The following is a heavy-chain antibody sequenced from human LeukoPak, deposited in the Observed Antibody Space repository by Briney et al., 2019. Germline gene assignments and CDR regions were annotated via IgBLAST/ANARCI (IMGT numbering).Heavy chain of an antibody. CDR2: IIPIFGTA. V-gene: IGHV1-69*13. CDR1: GGTFSSYA. Sequence: ASVKVSCKASGGTFSSYAISWVRQAPGQGPEWMGGIIPIFGTANYAQKFQGRVTITADESTSTAYMELSSLRSEDTAVYYCARVISWSGSYYKVENWFDPWGQGTLVTVSS. CDR3: ARVISWSGSYYKVENWFDP. J-gene: IGHJ5*02. D-gene: IGHD3-10*01.